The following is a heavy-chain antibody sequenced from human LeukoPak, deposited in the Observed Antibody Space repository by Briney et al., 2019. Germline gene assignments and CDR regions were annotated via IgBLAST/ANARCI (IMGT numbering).Heavy chain of an antibody. Sequence: SETLSLTCTVSGGSISSSGYYWGWIRQPPGKGLEWIGSINYGGSTYYNPSLKSRVIISVDTSKNQFSLKLSSVTAADTAVYYCARGRRGYSYGPAGYWGQGTLVTVSS. D-gene: IGHD5-18*01. J-gene: IGHJ4*02. CDR3: ARGRRGYSYGPAGY. CDR2: INYGGST. CDR1: GGSISSSGYY. V-gene: IGHV4-39*01.